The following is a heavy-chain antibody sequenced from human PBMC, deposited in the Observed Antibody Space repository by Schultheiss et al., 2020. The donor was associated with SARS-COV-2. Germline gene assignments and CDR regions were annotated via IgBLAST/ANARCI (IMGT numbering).Heavy chain of an antibody. Sequence: ASVKVSCKAFGYTFTAYGITWVRQARGQGLEWMGWISADNGHTSHARNLQGRVTMTTDTSTTTAYMELRGLTSDDTAVYYCARTNVDTAMMTIDFWGQGTLVTVSS. CDR2: ISADNGHT. CDR3: ARTNVDTAMMTIDF. D-gene: IGHD5-18*01. J-gene: IGHJ4*02. CDR1: GYTFTAYG. V-gene: IGHV1-18*01.